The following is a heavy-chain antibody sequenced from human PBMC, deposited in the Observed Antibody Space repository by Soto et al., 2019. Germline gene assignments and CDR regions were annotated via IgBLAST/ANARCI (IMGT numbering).Heavy chain of an antibody. Sequence: SGPTLGEPTQTLTLTCTFSGFSLSTSGVGVAWIRQPPGKALEWLAIIYWDDDKRYSPSLKSRLAITKDTSRNQVVLTMTSLDPVDTATYYCAHIIITWGGVAALDAFDIWGQGTMVTVSS. CDR1: GFSLSTSGVG. CDR3: AHIIITWGGVAALDAFDI. D-gene: IGHD3-16*01. V-gene: IGHV2-5*02. CDR2: IYWDDDK. J-gene: IGHJ3*02.